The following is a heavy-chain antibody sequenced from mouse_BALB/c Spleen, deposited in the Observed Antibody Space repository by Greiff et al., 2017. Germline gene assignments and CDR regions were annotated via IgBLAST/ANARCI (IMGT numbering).Heavy chain of an antibody. J-gene: IGHJ4*01. CDR2: ISYSGST. Sequence: EVKLLESGPGLVKPSQSLSLTCTVTGYSITSDYAWNWIRQFPGNKLEWMGYISYSGSTSYNPSLKSRISITRDTSKNQFFLQLNSVTTEDTATYYCARSRRVYYRLYAMDYWGQGTSVTVSS. CDR3: ARSRRVYYRLYAMDY. D-gene: IGHD2-14*01. CDR1: GYSITSDYA. V-gene: IGHV3-2*02.